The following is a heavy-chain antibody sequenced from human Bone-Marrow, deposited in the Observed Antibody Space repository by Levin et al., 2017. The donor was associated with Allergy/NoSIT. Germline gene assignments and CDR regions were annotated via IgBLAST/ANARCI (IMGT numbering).Heavy chain of an antibody. Sequence: TLSLTCAISGDSVSSNTATWNWIRQSPSRGLEWLGRTYYRSKWLFDYAVPVKSRITVTPDTSRNQFSLQLNSVTPEDTAVYYCARDGPAISVFDFWGQGTLVTVSS. V-gene: IGHV6-1*01. CDR3: ARDGPAISVFDF. CDR2: TYYRSKWLF. CDR1: GDSVSSNTAT. D-gene: IGHD1-14*01. J-gene: IGHJ4*02.